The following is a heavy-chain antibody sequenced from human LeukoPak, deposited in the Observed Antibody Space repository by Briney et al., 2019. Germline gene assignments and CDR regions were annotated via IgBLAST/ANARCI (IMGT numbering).Heavy chain of an antibody. Sequence: GGSLRLSCAASGFTFSSYGMHWVRQAPGKGLEWVSFIRYDGRNTYYADSVKGRFTISRDNSKNTLYLQMHSLRAEDTAVYYCAKGGDHNAYSHVDYWGQGTLVTVSS. CDR1: GFTFSSYG. V-gene: IGHV3-30*02. J-gene: IGHJ4*02. D-gene: IGHD3-16*01. CDR2: IRYDGRNT. CDR3: AKGGDHNAYSHVDY.